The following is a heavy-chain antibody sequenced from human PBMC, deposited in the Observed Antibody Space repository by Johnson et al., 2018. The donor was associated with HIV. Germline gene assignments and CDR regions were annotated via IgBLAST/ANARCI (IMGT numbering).Heavy chain of an antibody. J-gene: IGHJ3*02. Sequence: QVQLVESGGGFVNPGASLRLSCAASGFTFSDYYMNWIRRTPGKGLEWVSCISTSGSTIYYADSVKGRFTISRDNAKNSLYLQMNSLRAEDTAVYYCARYHYYDSRLNDAFDIWGQGTMVTVSS. CDR1: GFTFSDYY. V-gene: IGHV3-11*04. CDR3: ARYHYYDSRLNDAFDI. CDR2: ISTSGSTI. D-gene: IGHD3-22*01.